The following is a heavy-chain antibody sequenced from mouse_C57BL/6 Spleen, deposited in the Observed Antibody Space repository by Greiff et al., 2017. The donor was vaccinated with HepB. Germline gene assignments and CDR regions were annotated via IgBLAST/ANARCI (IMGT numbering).Heavy chain of an antibody. CDR1: GYAFTNYL. D-gene: IGHD4-1*01. Sequence: QVQLQQSGAELVRPGTSVKVSCKASGYAFTNYLIEWVKQRPGQGLEWIGVFNPGSGGTNYNEKFKGKATLTADKSSSTAYMQLSSLTSEDSAVYFCARGNWDYWGQGTLVTVSA. V-gene: IGHV1-54*01. J-gene: IGHJ3*01. CDR2: FNPGSGGT. CDR3: ARGNWDY.